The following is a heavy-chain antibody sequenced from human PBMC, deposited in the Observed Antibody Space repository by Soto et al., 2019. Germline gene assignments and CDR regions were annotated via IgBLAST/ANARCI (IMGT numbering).Heavy chain of an antibody. Sequence: QVQLVQSGAEVKKPGSSVKVSCKASGGTFSSYAISWVRQAPGQGLEWMGGIIPIFGTANYAQKFQGRVTITADESTSTAYMELSSLRSEDTAVYYCARGVAQRGYCSGGSCYHYYYYGMDVWGQGTTVTVSS. J-gene: IGHJ6*02. D-gene: IGHD2-15*01. CDR2: IIPIFGTA. CDR3: ARGVAQRGYCSGGSCYHYYYYGMDV. CDR1: GGTFSSYA. V-gene: IGHV1-69*01.